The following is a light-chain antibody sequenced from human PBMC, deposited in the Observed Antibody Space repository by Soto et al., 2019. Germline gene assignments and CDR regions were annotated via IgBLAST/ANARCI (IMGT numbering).Light chain of an antibody. CDR2: GAS. J-gene: IGKJ3*01. CDR3: QQYGSSRFT. V-gene: IGKV3-20*01. CDR1: QSISSSY. Sequence: EIVLTQSPGTLSLSPGERATLSCRASQSISSSYLAWYQQRPGQAPRLLVYGASSRATGTTDRFSGSGSGTDFTLTISRLEPGDFAVYYCQQYGSSRFTFGPGTKVDIK.